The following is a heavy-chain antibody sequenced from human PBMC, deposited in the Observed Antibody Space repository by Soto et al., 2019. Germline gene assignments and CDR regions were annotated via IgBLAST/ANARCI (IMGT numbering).Heavy chain of an antibody. V-gene: IGHV4-39*01. Sequence: SETLSLTCTVSGGSISSSSYYWGWIRQPPGKGLEWIGSIYYSGSTYYNPSLKSRVTISVDTSKNQFSLKLSSVTAADTAVYYCARLRAPYSGYDPTYFDYWGQGTLVTVSS. CDR1: GGSISSSSYY. D-gene: IGHD5-12*01. CDR2: IYYSGST. CDR3: ARLRAPYSGYDPTYFDY. J-gene: IGHJ4*02.